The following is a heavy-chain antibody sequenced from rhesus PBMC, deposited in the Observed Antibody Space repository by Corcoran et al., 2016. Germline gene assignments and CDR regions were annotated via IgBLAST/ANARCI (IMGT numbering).Heavy chain of an antibody. CDR1: GFTFSRYG. V-gene: IGHV3-54*02. CDR3: ARGPEGAATFFDY. CDR2: ISYEGSKK. D-gene: IGHD6-31*01. Sequence: EVQLVESGGGLVQPGGSLRLSCAASGFTFSRYGMHWVRQAPGKGLEWVAVISYEGSKKYYADSGKERFTISRDNSKNMVYLQMNNLKLEDTAVYYCARGPEGAATFFDYWGQGVLVTVSS. J-gene: IGHJ4*01.